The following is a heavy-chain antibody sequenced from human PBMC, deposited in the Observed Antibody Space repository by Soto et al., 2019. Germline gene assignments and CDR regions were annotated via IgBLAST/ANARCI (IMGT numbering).Heavy chain of an antibody. CDR1: GGSIGSYY. CDR2: IYYSGST. CDR3: AVSPDTAMVYWYFHL. J-gene: IGHJ2*01. V-gene: IGHV4-59*01. Sequence: QVRLQESGPGLVKPSETLSLTCTVSGGSIGSYYWSWIRQPPGKGPEWIGYIYYSGSTNYNPSLNSRVTLSVDTSKHQLSLKLNSVTAADTAVYYCAVSPDTAMVYWYFHLWGRGTLVTVSS. D-gene: IGHD5-18*01.